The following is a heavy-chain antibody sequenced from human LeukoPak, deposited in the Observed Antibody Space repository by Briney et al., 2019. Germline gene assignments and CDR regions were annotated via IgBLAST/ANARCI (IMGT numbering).Heavy chain of an antibody. V-gene: IGHV4-59*01. CDR2: NYYSCGT. D-gene: IGHD3-22*01. CDR1: GGFISSYY. CDR3: ARRLCYDSYFDY. J-gene: IGHJ4*02. Sequence: KPSETLSLTCSAGGGFISSYYWSGLQQPPERVQGWVGYNYYSCGTNYNPSLKSRVTISVDPSKHQFSLKLSSVTAADPAVYYWARRLCYDSYFDYWGQGTLVTVSS.